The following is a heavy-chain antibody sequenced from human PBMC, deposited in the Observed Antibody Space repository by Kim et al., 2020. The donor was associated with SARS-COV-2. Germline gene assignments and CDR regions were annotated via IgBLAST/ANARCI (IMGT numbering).Heavy chain of an antibody. CDR1: GFTFSTYS. CDR2: IRASGETT. CDR3: AKGRVVGATFNYDY. V-gene: IGHV3-23*01. D-gene: IGHD2-15*01. J-gene: IGHJ4*02. Sequence: GGSLRLSCAASGFTFSTYSLGWVRQAPGKGLEWVSAIRASGETTHYADSVKGRFTISRDNSKNTVYLQMNSLGADDTAVYYCAKGRVVGATFNYDYWGQGPLVTVSS.